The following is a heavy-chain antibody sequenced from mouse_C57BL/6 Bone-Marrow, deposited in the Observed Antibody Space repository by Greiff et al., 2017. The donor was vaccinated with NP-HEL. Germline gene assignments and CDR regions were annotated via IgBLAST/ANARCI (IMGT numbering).Heavy chain of an antibody. CDR2: IYPGGGYT. CDR1: GYTFTNYW. J-gene: IGHJ3*01. CDR3: ARGRGGKSSAPWFAY. Sequence: VQRVESGAELVRPGTSVKMSCKASGYTFTNYWIGWAKQRPGHGLEWIGDIYPGGGYTNYNEKFKGKATLTADKSSSTAYMQFSSLTSEHSAIYYWARGRGGKSSAPWFAYGGQGTLVTVSA. D-gene: IGHD1-3*01. V-gene: IGHV1-63*01.